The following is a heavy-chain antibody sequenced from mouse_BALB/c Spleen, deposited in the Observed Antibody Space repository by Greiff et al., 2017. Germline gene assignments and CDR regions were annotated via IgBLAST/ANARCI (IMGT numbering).Heavy chain of an antibody. CDR1: GFTFSSFG. Sequence: EVQVVESGGGLVQPGGSRKLSCAASGFTFSSFGMHWVRQAPEKGLEWVAYISSGSSTIYYADTVKGRFTISRDNPKNTLFLQMTSLRSEDTAMYYCASYGNYGYAMDYWGQGTSVTVSS. J-gene: IGHJ4*01. CDR2: ISSGSSTI. CDR3: ASYGNYGYAMDY. D-gene: IGHD2-1*01. V-gene: IGHV5-17*02.